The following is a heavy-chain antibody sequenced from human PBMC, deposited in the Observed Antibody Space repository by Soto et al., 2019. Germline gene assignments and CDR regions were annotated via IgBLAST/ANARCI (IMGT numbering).Heavy chain of an antibody. D-gene: IGHD2-21*01. CDR3: AHFSDLEWFDP. CDR2: IFYTGST. CDR1: GGSISRYF. J-gene: IGHJ5*02. Sequence: QVQLQESGPGLVRPSETLSLTCTVSGGSISRYFWSWIRQSPGKGLEWIGYIFYTGSTTYNPSLKSRVTISIDTSKNQFSLKLSSLTAADTVVYYCAHFSDLEWFDPWGQGTLVTVSS. V-gene: IGHV4-59*01.